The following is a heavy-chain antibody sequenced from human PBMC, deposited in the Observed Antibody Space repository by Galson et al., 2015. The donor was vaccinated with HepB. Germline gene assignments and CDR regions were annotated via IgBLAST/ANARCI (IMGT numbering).Heavy chain of an antibody. CDR3: AKDGVAVAGVFDY. CDR2: ISGSGGST. Sequence: CAASGFTFSSSAMSWVRQAPGKGLEWVSAISGSGGSTYYADSVKGRFTISRDNSKNTLYLQMNSLRAEDTAVYYCAKDGVAVAGVFDYWGQGTLVTVSS. J-gene: IGHJ4*02. CDR1: GFTFSSSA. V-gene: IGHV3-23*01. D-gene: IGHD6-19*01.